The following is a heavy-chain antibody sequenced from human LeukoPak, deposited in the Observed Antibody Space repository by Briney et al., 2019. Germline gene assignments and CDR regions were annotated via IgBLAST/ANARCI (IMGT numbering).Heavy chain of an antibody. CDR1: GFTFSSYA. CDR3: AKGQGAGGYYFDY. D-gene: IGHD3-16*01. Sequence: GGSLRLSCAASGFTFSSYAMSWVRQAPGKGLEWVSAISGSGSTYYADSVKGRFTISRDNSKNTLYLQMNSLRAEDTAVYYCAKGQGAGGYYFDYWGQGTLVTVSS. CDR2: ISGSGST. J-gene: IGHJ4*02. V-gene: IGHV3-23*01.